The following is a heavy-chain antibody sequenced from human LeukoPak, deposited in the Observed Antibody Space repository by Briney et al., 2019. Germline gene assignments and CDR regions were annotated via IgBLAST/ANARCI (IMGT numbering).Heavy chain of an antibody. Sequence: GGSLRLSCAASGFTFSSYAMSWVRQAPGRGLEWVSAISGSGGSTYYADSVKGRFTISRDNSKDTLYLQMNGLRAEDTAVYFCAKQSAGSAAWYSLHYDFWGQGTLVTVSS. CDR3: AKQSAGSAAWYSLHYDF. D-gene: IGHD6-13*01. V-gene: IGHV3-23*01. J-gene: IGHJ4*02. CDR2: ISGSGGST. CDR1: GFTFSSYA.